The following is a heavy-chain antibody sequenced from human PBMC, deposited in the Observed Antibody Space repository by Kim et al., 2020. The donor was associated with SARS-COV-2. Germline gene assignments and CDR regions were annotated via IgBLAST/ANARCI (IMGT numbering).Heavy chain of an antibody. D-gene: IGHD3-10*01. J-gene: IGHJ2*01. Sequence: GGSLRLSCAASGFTFSSYWMHWVRQAPGKGLLWVSRINTDVTRINYADSVMGRFTISRDNAKNTLYLQMNSLTAEDTAVYFCGRAGNFGSGTHLDLWGRCTLVTVSS. V-gene: IGHV3-74*01. CDR3: GRAGNFGSGTHLDL. CDR2: INTDVTRI. CDR1: GFTFSSYW.